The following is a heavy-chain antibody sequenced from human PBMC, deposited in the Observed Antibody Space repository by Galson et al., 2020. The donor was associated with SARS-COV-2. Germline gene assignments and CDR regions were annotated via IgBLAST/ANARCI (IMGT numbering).Heavy chain of an antibody. V-gene: IGHV3-30*03. CDR1: GFTFSSFG. J-gene: IGHJ4*01. Sequence: QASETLSLTCAASGFTFSSFGMHWVRQAPGKGLEWVAVMSYDESNIFYADSVKGRFTISRDNSKNTLYLQMNTLRAEDTAMYYCARDRHYGDYWGGGEVLDSWGHGTLVTVSS. D-gene: IGHD4-17*01. CDR3: ARDRHYGDYWGGGEVLDS. CDR2: MSYDESNI.